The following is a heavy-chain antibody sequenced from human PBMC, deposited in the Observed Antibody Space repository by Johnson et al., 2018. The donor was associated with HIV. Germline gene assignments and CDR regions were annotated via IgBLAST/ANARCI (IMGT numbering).Heavy chain of an antibody. Sequence: VQLVESGGGLVKPGGSLRLSCAASGFTFSNAWMTWVRQAPGKGLEWIGRIKGKSEGGTIDYDAPVKGRFTISRDDSKSTLYLQMNRLKTEDTAVYYCAREGWNSSSWYRMSALDIWGQGTMVTVSA. J-gene: IGHJ3*02. CDR1: GFTFSNAW. D-gene: IGHD6-13*01. CDR3: AREGWNSSSWYRMSALDI. CDR2: IKGKSEGGTI. V-gene: IGHV3-15*01.